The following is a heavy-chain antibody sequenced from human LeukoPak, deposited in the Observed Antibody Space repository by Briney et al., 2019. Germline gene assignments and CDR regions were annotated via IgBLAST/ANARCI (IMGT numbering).Heavy chain of an antibody. Sequence: PSETLSLTCTVSGGSISRSSYYWGWIRQPPGKGLEWIGSIYYSGSTYYNPSLKSRVTISVDTSKNQFSLKLSSVTAADTAVYYCARDFGDYDFWSGYVGAFDIWGQGTMVTVSS. CDR2: IYYSGST. D-gene: IGHD3-3*01. CDR1: GGSISRSSYY. V-gene: IGHV4-39*07. J-gene: IGHJ3*02. CDR3: ARDFGDYDFWSGYVGAFDI.